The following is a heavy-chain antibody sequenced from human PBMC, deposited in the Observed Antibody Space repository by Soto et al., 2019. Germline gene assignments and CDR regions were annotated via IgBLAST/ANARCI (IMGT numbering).Heavy chain of an antibody. J-gene: IGHJ6*02. V-gene: IGHV3-43D*04. D-gene: IGHD6-19*01. CDR1: GFIFDNYA. CDR2: INWDGTST. Sequence: SLRLSCAASGFIFDNYAMHWVRQAPGKGLEWVSLINWDGTSTYYADSVKGRFTISRDNSKNSLYLQMNSLRTEDTALYYCAKDAVAGSHHFYGMDVWGQGTTVTVSS. CDR3: AKDAVAGSHHFYGMDV.